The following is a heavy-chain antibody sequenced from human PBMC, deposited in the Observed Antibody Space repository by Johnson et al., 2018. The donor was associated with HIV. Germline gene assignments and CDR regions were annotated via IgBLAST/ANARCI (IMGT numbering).Heavy chain of an antibody. V-gene: IGHV3-15*01. CDR2: IKSKTDGGTT. CDR3: ARRLTTYYDILSPLGAFDI. Sequence: VQLVESGGGLVKPGVSLRLSCVASGFIFSNAGMSWVRQAPGKGLEWVGRIKSKTDGGTTDSAAPVKGRFTISRDNSKNTLYLQMNSLRAEDTAVYYCARRLTTYYDILSPLGAFDIWGQGTMVTVSS. J-gene: IGHJ3*02. CDR1: GFIFSNAG. D-gene: IGHD3-9*01.